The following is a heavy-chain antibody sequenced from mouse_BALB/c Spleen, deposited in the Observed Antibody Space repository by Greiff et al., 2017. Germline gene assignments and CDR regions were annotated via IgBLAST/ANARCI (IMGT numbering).Heavy chain of an antibody. Sequence: EVQGVESGGGLVQPGGSLKLSCAASGFTFSSYTMSWVRQTPEKRLEWVAYISNGGGSTYYPDTVKGRFTISRDNAKNTLYLQMSSLKSEDTAMYYCARRGTNGSFAYWGQGTLVTVSA. CDR1: GFTFSSYT. CDR2: ISNGGGST. V-gene: IGHV5-12-2*01. J-gene: IGHJ3*01. CDR3: ARRGTNGSFAY. D-gene: IGHD1-2*01.